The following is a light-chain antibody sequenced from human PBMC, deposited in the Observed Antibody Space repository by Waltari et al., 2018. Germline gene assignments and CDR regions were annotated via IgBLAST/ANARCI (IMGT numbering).Light chain of an antibody. Sequence: DIVMTQSPDSLALSLGVRATINCKSSQSVLHSSNNKNYLAWYQQKPGQPPNLLIYWASTRESGVPDRFSGSGSGTDFTLTISSLQAEDVAVYYCQQYYNAPLTFGGGTKVEIK. CDR1: QSVLHSSNNKNY. V-gene: IGKV4-1*01. CDR3: QQYYNAPLT. CDR2: WAS. J-gene: IGKJ4*01.